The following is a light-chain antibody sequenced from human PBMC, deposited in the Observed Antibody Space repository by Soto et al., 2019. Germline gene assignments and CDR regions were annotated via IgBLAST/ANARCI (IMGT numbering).Light chain of an antibody. CDR2: GVT. V-gene: IGLV2-14*03. CDR1: HNDIGTYDY. CDR3: SSFTSNRIYV. J-gene: IGLJ1*01. Sequence: QSALAQPTAVSGSPGQPITISCTGNHNDIGTYDYVSWYQQHPGRAPRLLIHGVTTRPSGISDRFSASKSGLTASLTISGLQPEDEADYYCSSFTSNRIYVFGPGTKVTVL.